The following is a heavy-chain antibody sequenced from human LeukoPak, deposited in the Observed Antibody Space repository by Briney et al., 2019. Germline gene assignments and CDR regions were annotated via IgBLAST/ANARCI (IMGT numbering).Heavy chain of an antibody. CDR1: GGSFSGYY. CDR3: ARVGIAAPNWFDP. V-gene: IGHV4-34*01. CDR2: INHSGST. Sequence: SETLFLTCAVYGGSFSGYYWSWIRQPPGKGLEWIGEINHSGSTNYNPSLKSRVTISVDTSKNQFSLKLSSVTAADTAVYYCARVGIAAPNWFDPWGQGTLVTVSS. D-gene: IGHD6-25*01. J-gene: IGHJ5*02.